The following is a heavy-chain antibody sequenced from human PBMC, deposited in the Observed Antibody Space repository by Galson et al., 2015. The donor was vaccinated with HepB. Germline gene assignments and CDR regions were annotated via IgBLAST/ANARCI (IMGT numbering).Heavy chain of an antibody. J-gene: IGHJ4*02. CDR1: GVTFSNAW. D-gene: IGHD4-17*01. V-gene: IGHV3-15*01. CDR2: IKGKSDGGTI. CDR3: TTSAVTLAFDY. Sequence: SLRLSCAVSGVTFSNAWMSWVRQAPGKGLEWVGRIKGKSDGGTIDYSAPVKGRFTLSRDDSKNTLYLQMNSLKTEDIAVYYCTTSAVTLAFDYWGQGTLVTVSP.